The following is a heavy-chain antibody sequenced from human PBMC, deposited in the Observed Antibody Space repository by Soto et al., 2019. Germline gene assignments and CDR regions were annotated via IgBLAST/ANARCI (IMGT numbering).Heavy chain of an antibody. CDR3: ARDNVLLCFGGLSLLDY. J-gene: IGHJ4*02. CDR2: INAGNGKK. Sequence: DSVWVSCKASGYTFTSYAMHWVRQAPGQRLEWMGWINAGNGKKKYSQKFQGRVTMTRDTSASTAYMELSSLRSEDTAVYYCARDNVLLCFGGLSLLDYWGQGTLVNVSS. D-gene: IGHD3-10*01. CDR1: GYTFTSYA. V-gene: IGHV1-3*01.